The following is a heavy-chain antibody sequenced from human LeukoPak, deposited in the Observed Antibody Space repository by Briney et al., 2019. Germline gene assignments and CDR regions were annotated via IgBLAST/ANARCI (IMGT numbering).Heavy chain of an antibody. CDR3: ARLSSRIAVTAYTFGMDV. D-gene: IGHD6-19*01. CDR1: GYSFTTYW. V-gene: IGHV5-51*01. J-gene: IGHJ6*02. Sequence: GESLKISCKVSGYSFTTYWIGWVRQMPGKGLEWMGIINPSDPDTRYSPSFQGQVTFSADKSISTAYLQWSSLKASDTAMYYCARLSSRIAVTAYTFGMDVWGQGTTVTVSS. CDR2: INPSDPDT.